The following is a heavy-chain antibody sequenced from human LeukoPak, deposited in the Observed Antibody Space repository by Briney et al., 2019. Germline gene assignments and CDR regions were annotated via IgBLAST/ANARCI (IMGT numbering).Heavy chain of an antibody. CDR2: IYHSGST. V-gene: IGHV4-38-2*02. Sequence: SETLSLTCTVSGYSISSGYYWGWIRQPPGKGLEWIGSIYHSGSTYYNPSLKSRVTISVDTSKNQFFLKLSSVTAADTAVYYCASIRGYSYGYLGYYFDYWGQGTLVTVSS. D-gene: IGHD5-18*01. J-gene: IGHJ4*02. CDR3: ASIRGYSYGYLGYYFDY. CDR1: GYSISSGYY.